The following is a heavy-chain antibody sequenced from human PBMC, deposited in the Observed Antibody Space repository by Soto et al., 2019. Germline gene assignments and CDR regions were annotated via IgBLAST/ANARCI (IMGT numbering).Heavy chain of an antibody. Sequence: EVQLLESGGGLVQPGGSLRISCATSGFTFRDYAMSWVRQAPGKGLEWIAAISGDAGSMGRTYYADSVKGRFTISKDSSHNTVLLQLTRLRVEDTAVYYCAKLQRFLESSFDSWGQGTLVTVSS. CDR2: ISGDAGSMGRT. CDR3: AKLQRFLESSFDS. D-gene: IGHD3-3*01. V-gene: IGHV3-23*01. J-gene: IGHJ4*02. CDR1: GFTFRDYA.